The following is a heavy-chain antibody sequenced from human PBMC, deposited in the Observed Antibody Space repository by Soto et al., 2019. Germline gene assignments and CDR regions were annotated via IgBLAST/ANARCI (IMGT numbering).Heavy chain of an antibody. J-gene: IGHJ3*02. Sequence: GGSLRLSCAASGFTFSSYAMHWVRQAPGKGLEWVAVISYDGSNKYYADSVKGRFTISRDNSKNTLYLQMNSLRAEDTAVYYCARASGSSGYYDAFDIWGQGTMVTVSS. CDR1: GFTFSSYA. CDR2: ISYDGSNK. V-gene: IGHV3-30-3*01. CDR3: ARASGSSGYYDAFDI. D-gene: IGHD3-22*01.